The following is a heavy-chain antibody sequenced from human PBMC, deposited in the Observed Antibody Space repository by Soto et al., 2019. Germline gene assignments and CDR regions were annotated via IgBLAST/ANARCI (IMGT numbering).Heavy chain of an antibody. V-gene: IGHV1-69*01. J-gene: IGHJ5*02. CDR3: ARPNLAYCGGDCYSYWFDP. Sequence: VKVSCKASGGTFSSYAISWVRQAPGQGLEWMGGIIPIFGTANYAQKFQGRVTITADESTSTAYMELSSLRSEDTAVYYCARPNLAYCGGDCYSYWFDPWGQGTLVTVSS. CDR1: GGTFSSYA. CDR2: IIPIFGTA. D-gene: IGHD2-21*02.